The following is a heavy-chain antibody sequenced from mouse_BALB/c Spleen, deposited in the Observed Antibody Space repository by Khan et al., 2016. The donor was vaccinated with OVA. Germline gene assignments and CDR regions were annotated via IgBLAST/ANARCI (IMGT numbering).Heavy chain of an antibody. J-gene: IGHJ3*01. Sequence: EVELVESGGGLVKPGGSLKLSCAASGFTFSDYYMYWVRQTPEKRLEWLATISDGGSYTYYPDSVKGRFTISRDDAKTNLYFQMNSLTAEDTAMYYCARGYYGDPFAYWGQGTLVTISA. V-gene: IGHV5-4*02. CDR2: ISDGGSYT. CDR3: ARGYYGDPFAY. CDR1: GFTFSDYY. D-gene: IGHD2-13*01.